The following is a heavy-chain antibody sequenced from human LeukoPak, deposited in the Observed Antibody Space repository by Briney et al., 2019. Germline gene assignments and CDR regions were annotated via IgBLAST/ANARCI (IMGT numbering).Heavy chain of an antibody. CDR3: AKDKGSGSYFDY. J-gene: IGHJ4*02. V-gene: IGHV3-30*02. CDR1: GFSFSNYG. Sequence: GGSLRPSCAASGFSFSNYGMHWVRQAPGKGLEWVAFIWYDGTSKYYPDSVKGRLTISRDNSKNTLYLQMNSLRAEDTAVYYCAKDKGSGSYFDYWGQGTLVTVSS. CDR2: IWYDGTSK. D-gene: IGHD3-22*01.